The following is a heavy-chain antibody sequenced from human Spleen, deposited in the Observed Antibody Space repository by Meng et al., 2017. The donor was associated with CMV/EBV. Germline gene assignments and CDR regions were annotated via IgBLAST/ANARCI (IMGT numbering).Heavy chain of an antibody. J-gene: IGHJ4*02. D-gene: IGHD4-11*01. Sequence: SLKISCAASGFNFDDYTMHWVRQVPGKGLEWVSGINWNSDNIFYADSVKGRFTISRDNAKNSLYLQMNSLRAEDTALYYCAKDVVGAATTYYFDYWGQGTLVTVSS. V-gene: IGHV3-9*01. CDR3: AKDVVGAATTYYFDY. CDR1: GFNFDDYT. CDR2: INWNSDNI.